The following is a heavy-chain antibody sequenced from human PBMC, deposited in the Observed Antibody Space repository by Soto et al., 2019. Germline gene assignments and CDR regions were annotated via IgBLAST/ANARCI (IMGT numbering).Heavy chain of an antibody. CDR3: AKNWNWRSLVH. CDR1: GDSISTHY. J-gene: IGHJ4*02. D-gene: IGHD1-7*01. Sequence: PSQTLSLPCTVAGDSISTHYWSWIRQTPGKGLEWIGFIYYGGSTNYNPSLKSRVTISVDTPKNQFSLKLSSVTAADTAVYYCAKNWNWRSLVHWGQGTLVTSPQ. V-gene: IGHV4-59*08. CDR2: IYYGGST.